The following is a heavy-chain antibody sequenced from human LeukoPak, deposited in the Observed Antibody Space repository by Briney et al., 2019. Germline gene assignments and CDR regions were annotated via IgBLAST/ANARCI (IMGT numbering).Heavy chain of an antibody. CDR2: ISYDGSNE. V-gene: IGHV3-30-3*01. Sequence: PGGSLRLAWAVSGFTFSSYAMHWVRQAPGKGLEWVAVISYDGSNEYYADFVKGRFTITRDNSKNTLYLQMNSLRADDTAVDYCARNKARSGWYGGGFDPWGQGTLVTVSS. J-gene: IGHJ5*01. CDR3: ARNKARSGWYGGGFDP. D-gene: IGHD6-19*01. CDR1: GFTFSSYA.